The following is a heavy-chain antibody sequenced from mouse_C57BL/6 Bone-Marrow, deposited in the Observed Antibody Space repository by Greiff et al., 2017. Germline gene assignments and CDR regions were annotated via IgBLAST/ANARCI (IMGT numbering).Heavy chain of an antibody. J-gene: IGHJ1*03. D-gene: IGHD1-1*01. CDR2: INPSNGGT. V-gene: IGHV1-53*01. CDR3: ARNYYGSSPSWYFDV. Sequence: QVQLQQPGTELVKPGASVKLSCKASGYTFTSYWMHWVKQRPGQGLEWIGNINPSNGGTNYNEKFKSKATLTVDKSTSTAYMQLSSLTSEDSAVYYCARNYYGSSPSWYFDVWGTGTTVTVSS. CDR1: GYTFTSYW.